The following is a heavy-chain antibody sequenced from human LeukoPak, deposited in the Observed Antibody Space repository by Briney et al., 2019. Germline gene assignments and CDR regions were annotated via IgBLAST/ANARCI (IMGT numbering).Heavy chain of an antibody. Sequence: ASVKVSCKASGSTFTSYGISWVRQAPGQRLEWMGGISAYIGTTNYAQKLQGRVTMTTDSSTSTAYMDLRSLRSDDTAVYYGARRGSRRRDYDYVWGSYPRVGTWFDA. D-gene: IGHD3-16*02. CDR2: ISAYIGTT. J-gene: IGHJ5*01. CDR3: ARRGSRRRDYDYVWGSYPRVGTWFDA. V-gene: IGHV1-18*01. CDR1: GSTFTSYG.